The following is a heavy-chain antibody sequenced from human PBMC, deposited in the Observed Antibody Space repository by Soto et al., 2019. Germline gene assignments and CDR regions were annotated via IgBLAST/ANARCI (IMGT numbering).Heavy chain of an antibody. J-gene: IGHJ4*02. V-gene: IGHV1-2*02. Sequence: SVKVSCKASGFAFTGYYIHWVRLAPGQGLEWMGWIKSNGDDTKYARKFQDRVTMTRDTSMNTVYMELSRLRSDDTAVYYCARDQRSYGEPPFDYWGQGTLVTVSS. CDR1: GFAFTGYY. CDR2: IKSNGDDT. CDR3: ARDQRSYGEPPFDY. D-gene: IGHD3-16*01.